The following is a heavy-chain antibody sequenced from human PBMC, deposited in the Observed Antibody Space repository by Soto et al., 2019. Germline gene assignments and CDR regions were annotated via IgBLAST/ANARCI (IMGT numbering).Heavy chain of an antibody. J-gene: IGHJ5*02. CDR1: GFIFSSYA. D-gene: IGHD6-6*01. V-gene: IGHV3-23*01. Sequence: EEQLLESGGGLVQPGGSLRLSCEASGFIFSSYAITWVRQAPGKGLEWVSTISGTGVNTYYADSVKGRFTVSRDNSKNTEWLQMNSLSAADSSVYYCAKDSVHNLYRTSSLEDCFGPRGQGTLVTFSS. CDR2: ISGTGVNT. CDR3: AKDSVHNLYRTSSLEDCFGP.